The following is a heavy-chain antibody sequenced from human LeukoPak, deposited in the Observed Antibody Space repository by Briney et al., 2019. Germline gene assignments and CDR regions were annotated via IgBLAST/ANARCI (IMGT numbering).Heavy chain of an antibody. Sequence: EWMGWINPNSGGTNYAQKFQGRVTMTRDTSISTAYMELSRLRSDDTAVYYCASTSSWSDLYWGQGTLVTVSS. V-gene: IGHV1-2*02. D-gene: IGHD6-13*01. CDR2: INPNSGGT. CDR3: ASTSSWSDLY. J-gene: IGHJ4*02.